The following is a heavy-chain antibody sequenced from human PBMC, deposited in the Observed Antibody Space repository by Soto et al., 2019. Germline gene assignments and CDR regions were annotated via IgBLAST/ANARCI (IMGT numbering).Heavy chain of an antibody. CDR1: GYTFTSYD. V-gene: IGHV1-8*01. D-gene: IGHD4-17*01. CDR2: MNPNSGNT. J-gene: IGHJ4*02. CDR3: ASMHHDYGGKPLGY. Sequence: QVQLVQSGAEVKKPGASVKVSCKASGYTFTSYDINWVRQATGQGLEWMGWMNPNSGNTGYAQKFQGRVTMTRNTSISTAYMELSSLRSEDAAVYYCASMHHDYGGKPLGYWGQGTLVTVSS.